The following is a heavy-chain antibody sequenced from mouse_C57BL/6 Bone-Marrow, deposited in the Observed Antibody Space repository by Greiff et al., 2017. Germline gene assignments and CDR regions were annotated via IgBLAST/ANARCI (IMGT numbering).Heavy chain of an antibody. J-gene: IGHJ3*01. V-gene: IGHV1-53*01. Sequence: QVQLKQPGTELVKPGASVKLSCKASGYTFTRYWMHWVKQRPGQGLEWIGNINPSNGGTNYNEKFKSKATLTVNKSSSTAYMQLSSLTSADSAVYYCASQLRSAWFAYWGQGTLVTVTA. CDR3: ASQLRSAWFAY. CDR1: GYTFTRYW. CDR2: INPSNGGT. D-gene: IGHD3-2*02.